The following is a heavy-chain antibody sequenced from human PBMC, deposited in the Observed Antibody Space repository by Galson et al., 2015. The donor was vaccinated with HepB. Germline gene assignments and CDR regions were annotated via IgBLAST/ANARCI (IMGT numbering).Heavy chain of an antibody. Sequence: SLRLSCAASGFSVKNYGMTWVRQAPGKGLECVSAIGVSAGSTDYADSAKGRFTISRDNSKNTLYLQMNSLRVEDTALYYCAKGTTDIDSWGQGTQVTVSS. D-gene: IGHD1-1*01. CDR2: IGVSAGST. J-gene: IGHJ4*02. V-gene: IGHV3-23*01. CDR3: AKGTTDIDS. CDR1: GFSVKNYG.